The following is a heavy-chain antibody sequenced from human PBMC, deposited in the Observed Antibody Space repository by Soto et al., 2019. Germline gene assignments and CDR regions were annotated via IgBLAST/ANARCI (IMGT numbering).Heavy chain of an antibody. V-gene: IGHV1-46*03. Sequence: EASVKVCCKASGYTFTRYYMHWVRQAPGQGLEWMGIINPSGGSTSYAQKFQGRVTMTRDTSTSTVYMELSSLRSEDTAVYYCARGVVCSCGSGDPDYFFYYMDDWRKWTRVTLCS. D-gene: IGHD2-15*01. J-gene: IGHJ6*03. CDR3: ARGVVCSCGSGDPDYFFYYMDD. CDR1: GYTFTRYY. CDR2: INPSGGST.